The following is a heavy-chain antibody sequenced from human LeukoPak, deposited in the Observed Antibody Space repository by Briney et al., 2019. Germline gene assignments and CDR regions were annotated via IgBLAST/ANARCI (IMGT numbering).Heavy chain of an antibody. CDR3: AKDDAWLRFGE. CDR1: GFTFSSYA. CDR2: ISYDGSNK. J-gene: IGHJ4*02. V-gene: IGHV3-30*04. D-gene: IGHD3-10*01. Sequence: GGSLRLSCAASGFTFSSYAMHWVRQAPGKGLEWVAIISYDGSNKYYADSVKGRFTISRDNSKNTLYLEVISLTAEDTAVYYCAKDDAWLRFGEWSQGTLVTVSS.